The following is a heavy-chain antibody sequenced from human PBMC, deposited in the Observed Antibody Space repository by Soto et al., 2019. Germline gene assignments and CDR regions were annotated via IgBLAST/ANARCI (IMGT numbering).Heavy chain of an antibody. V-gene: IGHV3-23*01. D-gene: IGHD4-17*01. CDR2: ISASGEST. CDR1: GFTFSTYA. CDR3: AHPRGYGVFDAHDI. Sequence: LRLSCAASGFTFSTYAMSWVRQAPGKGLEWVSAISASGESTYSADSVKGRFTISRDNSMNALYLQMSSLRIEDTAVYYCAHPRGYGVFDAHDIWGQGTMVTVSS. J-gene: IGHJ3*02.